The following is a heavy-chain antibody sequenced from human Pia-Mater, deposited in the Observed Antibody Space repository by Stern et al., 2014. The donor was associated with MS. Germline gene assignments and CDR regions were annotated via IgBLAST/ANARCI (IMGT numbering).Heavy chain of an antibody. D-gene: IGHD2-21*01. V-gene: IGHV7-4-1*01. Sequence: VQLVESGSEWKKPGASVKVSCKASGYDFRRYAMNWVRQAPGQGLEWMGWINSATGDPLYAPGFEGRFVFSLDTSVRTAYLQIVSLRTEDTAIYYCSSRGAGEFGVSPTGSWGQGTLVTVSS. CDR2: INSATGDP. CDR3: SSRGAGEFGVSPTGS. J-gene: IGHJ5*02. CDR1: GYDFRRYA.